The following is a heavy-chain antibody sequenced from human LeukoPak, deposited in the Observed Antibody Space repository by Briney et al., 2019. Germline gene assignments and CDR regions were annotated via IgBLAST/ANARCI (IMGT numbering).Heavy chain of an antibody. V-gene: IGHV3-21*01. J-gene: IGHJ6*02. D-gene: IGHD2-2*01. CDR1: GFTFSSYS. CDR3: ARAGVVPAALDV. Sequence: PGGSLRLSCAASGFTFSSYSMNWVRQAPGKGLEWVSSISSSSSYIYYADSVKGRFTISRDNAKNSLYLQMNSLRAEDTAVYYCARAGVVPAALDVWGQGTTVTVSS. CDR2: ISSSSSYI.